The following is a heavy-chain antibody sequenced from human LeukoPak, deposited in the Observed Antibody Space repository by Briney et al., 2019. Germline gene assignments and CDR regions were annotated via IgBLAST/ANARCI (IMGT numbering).Heavy chain of an antibody. CDR3: ARGQHYFDY. V-gene: IGHV3-74*01. D-gene: IGHD6-13*01. J-gene: IGHJ4*02. Sequence: GSLRLSCAASGFTFSSYWRYLVRQAPGKGLVWVSRINTDGSSTSYADSVKGRFTISRDNAKNTLYLQMNSLRAEDTAVYYCARGQHYFDYWRKGTLVTVSS. CDR1: GFTFSSYW. CDR2: INTDGSST.